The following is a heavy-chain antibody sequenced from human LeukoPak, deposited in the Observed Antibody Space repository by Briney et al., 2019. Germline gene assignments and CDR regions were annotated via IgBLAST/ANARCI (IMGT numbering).Heavy chain of an antibody. CDR3: ARKGYYGSGSPPSLYFDS. CDR2: TSSDLNVK. V-gene: IGHV3-30-3*01. Sequence: GGSLRLSCAASGFTFRNYVIHWVRQAPGKGLEWVAVTSSDLNVKLYADSVKGRFSISRDNSRSTLYLQMNSLRPEDTAIYYCARKGYYGSGSPPSLYFDSGGRGTLVTVS. J-gene: IGHJ4*02. CDR1: GFTFRNYV. D-gene: IGHD3-10*01.